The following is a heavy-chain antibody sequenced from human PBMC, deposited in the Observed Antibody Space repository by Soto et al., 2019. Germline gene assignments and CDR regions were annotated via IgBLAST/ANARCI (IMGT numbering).Heavy chain of an antibody. CDR3: AHGSGFGELFPVY. CDR2: IIPIFGKA. V-gene: IGHV1-69*13. D-gene: IGHD3-10*01. J-gene: IGHJ4*02. Sequence: SVKVSCKASGGTFSSYAIRWVRQAPGPGLEWMGGIIPIFGKANDPQKFQGRVTITADESTSKAYMELSSLRSEDTAVYYCAHGSGFGELFPVYWGQGTLVTVSS. CDR1: GGTFSSYA.